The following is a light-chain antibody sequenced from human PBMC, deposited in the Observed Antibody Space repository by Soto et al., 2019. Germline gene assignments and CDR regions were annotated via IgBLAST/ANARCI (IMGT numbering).Light chain of an antibody. Sequence: QSVPTQPRSVSGAPGQSVTISCTGTSHDVGGYDYVSWYQQSPGKAPKLIIYDVIERPSRVPDRFSGSKSGNTASLANSGVQAEDEGDYYCCSYAGTYTFVVFGGGTKVTVL. CDR2: DVI. CDR1: SHDVGGYDY. V-gene: IGLV2-11*01. J-gene: IGLJ2*01. CDR3: CSYAGTYTFVV.